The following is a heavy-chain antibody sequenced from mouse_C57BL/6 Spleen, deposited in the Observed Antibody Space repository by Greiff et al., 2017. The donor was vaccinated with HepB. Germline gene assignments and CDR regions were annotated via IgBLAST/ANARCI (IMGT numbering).Heavy chain of an antibody. CDR3: AREGGRRWYFDV. CDR2: ISDGGSYT. V-gene: IGHV5-4*01. Sequence: EVQLMESGGGLVKPGGSLKLSCAASGFTFSSYAMSWVRQTPEKRLEWVATISDGGSYTYYPDNVKGRFTISRDNAKNNLYLQMSHLKSEDTAMYYCAREGGRRWYFDVWGTGTTVTVSS. J-gene: IGHJ1*03. CDR1: GFTFSSYA.